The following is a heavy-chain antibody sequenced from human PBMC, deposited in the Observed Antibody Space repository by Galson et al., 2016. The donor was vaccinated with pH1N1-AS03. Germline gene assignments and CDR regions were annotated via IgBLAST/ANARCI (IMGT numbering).Heavy chain of an antibody. CDR2: IWSDGSNR. J-gene: IGHJ4*01. D-gene: IGHD3-10*01. V-gene: IGHV3-33*01. Sequence: SLRLSCAASGLTFDGHGMHWVRQAPGKGLEWVAFIWSDGSNRHYVDSVKGRFTISRDNSKNTLFLQMNSLRVDDTAIYFCTRERRAPGSGSYNDYWGQGTLVTVSS. CDR1: GLTFDGHG. CDR3: TRERRAPGSGSYNDY.